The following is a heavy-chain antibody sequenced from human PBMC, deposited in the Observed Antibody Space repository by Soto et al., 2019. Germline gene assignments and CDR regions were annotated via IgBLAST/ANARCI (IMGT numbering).Heavy chain of an antibody. D-gene: IGHD2-2*02. CDR1: GGTFSSYA. Sequence: QVQLVQSGAEVKKPGSSVKVSCKASGGTFSSYAISWVRQAPGQGLEWMGGIIPIFGTANYAQKFQGRVTITADESTSTAYMELSSLRSEDTAVYYCASKVVVVPAAIFRGYGIDVWGQGTTVTVSS. CDR3: ASKVVVVPAAIFRGYGIDV. V-gene: IGHV1-69*01. CDR2: IIPIFGTA. J-gene: IGHJ6*02.